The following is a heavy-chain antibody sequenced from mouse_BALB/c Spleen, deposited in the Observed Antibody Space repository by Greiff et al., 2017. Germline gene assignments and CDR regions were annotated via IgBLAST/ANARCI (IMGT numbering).Heavy chain of an antibody. CDR1: GYTFTSYW. CDR3: TRKYGNYWYFDV. D-gene: IGHD2-10*02. J-gene: IGHJ1*01. Sequence: LQQPGSELVRPGASVKLSCKASGYTFTSYWMHWVKQRHGQGLEWIGNIYPGSGSTNYDENFKSKGTLTVDTSSSTAYMHLSSLTSEDSAVYYCTRKYGNYWYFDVWGAGTTVTVSS. CDR2: IYPGSGST. V-gene: IGHV1S22*01.